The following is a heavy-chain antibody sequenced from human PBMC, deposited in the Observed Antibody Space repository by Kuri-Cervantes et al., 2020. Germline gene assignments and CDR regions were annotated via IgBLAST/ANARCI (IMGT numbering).Heavy chain of an antibody. Sequence: GGSLRLSCAASGFTFSSYSMNWVRQAPGKGLEWVSSISSSSSYIYYADSVKGRFTISRDNSKNTLYLQMNSLRAEDTAVYYCARDHAASSSWYCYYYYGMDVWGQGTTVTVSS. CDR2: ISSSSSYI. V-gene: IGHV3-21*01. D-gene: IGHD6-13*01. CDR3: ARDHAASSSWYCYYYYGMDV. CDR1: GFTFSSYS. J-gene: IGHJ6*02.